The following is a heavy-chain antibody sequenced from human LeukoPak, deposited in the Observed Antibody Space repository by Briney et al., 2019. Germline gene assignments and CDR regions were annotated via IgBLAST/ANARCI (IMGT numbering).Heavy chain of an antibody. D-gene: IGHD3-10*01. Sequence: PGGSLRLSCAASGFTFSDHYMDWVRQAPGKGVEWVGRTRNKANSYTTEYAASVKGRFTISRDDSKNSLYLQMNSLKTEDTAVYYCASLYGSGKRWVDPWGQGTLVTVSS. V-gene: IGHV3-72*01. CDR3: ASLYGSGKRWVDP. CDR1: GFTFSDHY. CDR2: TRNKANSYTT. J-gene: IGHJ5*02.